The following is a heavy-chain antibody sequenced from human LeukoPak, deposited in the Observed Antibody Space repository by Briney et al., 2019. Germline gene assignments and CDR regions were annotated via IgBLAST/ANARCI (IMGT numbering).Heavy chain of an antibody. D-gene: IGHD2-15*01. CDR3: ARGSRPSDY. CDR1: GGTFSSYA. Sequence: ASVKVSCKASGGTFSSYAISWVRQAPGQGLEWMGWISAYNGNTNYAQKVQDRVTLTTDTSTSTAYMELRSLRSDDTAVYYCARGSRPSDYWGQGTLVTVSS. CDR2: ISAYNGNT. J-gene: IGHJ4*02. V-gene: IGHV1-18*01.